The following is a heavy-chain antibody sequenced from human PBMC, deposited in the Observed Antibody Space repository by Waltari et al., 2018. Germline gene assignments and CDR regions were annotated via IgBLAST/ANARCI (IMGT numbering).Heavy chain of an antibody. Sequence: QVQLVQSGAEVKKPGSSVKVSCKASGGTFRSYASNWVRQAPGQGLEWMGGIIPVFGTANYAQRFQGRVTITTEESTSTAYMELSSLKPEDTAVYYCTRVTGGSWEGGFDPWGQGTLVTVSS. CDR3: TRVTGGSWEGGFDP. CDR1: GGTFRSYA. CDR2: IIPVFGTA. V-gene: IGHV1-69*05. J-gene: IGHJ5*02. D-gene: IGHD6-13*01.